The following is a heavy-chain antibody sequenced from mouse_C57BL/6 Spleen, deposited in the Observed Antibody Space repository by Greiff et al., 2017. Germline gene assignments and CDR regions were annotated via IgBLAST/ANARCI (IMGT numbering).Heavy chain of an antibody. V-gene: IGHV1-15*01. D-gene: IGHD2-4*01. Sequence: VQLQESGAELVRPGASVTLSCKASGYTFTDYDMHWVKQTPVHGLEWIGAIDPETGGTAYNQKFKGKAILTADKSSSTVYMELRSLTSEDSAVYYGTRKGVYYDTYYAMDYWGQRTSVTVSS. CDR2: IDPETGGT. CDR1: GYTFTDYD. CDR3: TRKGVYYDTYYAMDY. J-gene: IGHJ4*01.